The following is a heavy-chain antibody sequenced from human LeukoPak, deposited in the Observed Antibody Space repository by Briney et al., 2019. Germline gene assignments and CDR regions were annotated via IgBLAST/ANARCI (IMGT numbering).Heavy chain of an antibody. CDR3: ARVSFSYGYGSDRFDC. CDR2: INPNSGGT. CDR1: GGTFTGHN. D-gene: IGHD5-18*01. V-gene: IGHV1-2*02. J-gene: IGHJ4*02. Sequence: ASVKVSCKASGGTFTGHNIHWVRQAPGQGLEWMGWINPNSGGTNYAQKFQGRVTMTRDTSISTAYMDLSRLGSDDTALYYCARVSFSYGYGSDRFDCWGQGTLVTVSS.